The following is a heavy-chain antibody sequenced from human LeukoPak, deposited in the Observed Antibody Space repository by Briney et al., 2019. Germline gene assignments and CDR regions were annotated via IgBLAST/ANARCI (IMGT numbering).Heavy chain of an antibody. Sequence: GASVKVSCKASGYTFTSYGISWVRQATGQGLEWMGWMNPNSGNTGYAQKFQGRVTMTRNTSISTAYMELSSLRSEDTAVYYCARGSVSYSNYVELFDYWGQGTLVTVSS. V-gene: IGHV1-8*02. J-gene: IGHJ4*02. D-gene: IGHD4-11*01. CDR1: GYTFTSYG. CDR3: ARGSVSYSNYVELFDY. CDR2: MNPNSGNT.